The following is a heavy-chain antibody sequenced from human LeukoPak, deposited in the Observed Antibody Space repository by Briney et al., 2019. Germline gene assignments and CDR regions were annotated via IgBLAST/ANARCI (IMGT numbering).Heavy chain of an antibody. J-gene: IGHJ4*02. CDR3: ARSRQQLAAFDY. CDR1: GFTFSSYA. Sequence: PGGSLRLSCAASGFTFSSYAMHWARQAPGKGLEWVAVISYDGSNKYYADSVKGRFTISRDNSKNTLYLQMNSLRAEDTAVYYCARSRQQLAAFDYWGQGTLVTVSS. D-gene: IGHD6-6*01. CDR2: ISYDGSNK. V-gene: IGHV3-30-3*01.